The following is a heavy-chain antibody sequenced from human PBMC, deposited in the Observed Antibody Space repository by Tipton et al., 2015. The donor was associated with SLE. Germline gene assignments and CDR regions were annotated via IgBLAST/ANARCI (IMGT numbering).Heavy chain of an antibody. CDR2: IKQDGSEI. D-gene: IGHD1-1*01. V-gene: IGHV3-7*01. CDR3: AGDLSWNSLDY. CDR1: GFAFSTSW. Sequence: SLRLSCAASGFAFSTSWMTWVRQAPGKGLEWVANIKQDGSEIYYVDSVKGRFTISRDNAKNSLYLHMNRLRVEDTAVYYCAGDLSWNSLDYRGQGALVTVCS. J-gene: IGHJ4*02.